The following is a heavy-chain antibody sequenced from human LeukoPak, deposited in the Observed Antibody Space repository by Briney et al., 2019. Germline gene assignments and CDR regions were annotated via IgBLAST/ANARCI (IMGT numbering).Heavy chain of an antibody. V-gene: IGHV4-39*07. J-gene: IGHJ4*02. CDR1: GGSISSGSFY. CDR3: ARERVIGGLDY. Sequence: SETLSLTCTVSGGSISSGSFYWGWIRQPPGKGLDYIGSMFYSGSTYYNPSLKSRVTISVDMSENQFSLKLSSVTAADTAVYYCARERVIGGLDYWGQGTLVTVSS. D-gene: IGHD2/OR15-2a*01. CDR2: MFYSGST.